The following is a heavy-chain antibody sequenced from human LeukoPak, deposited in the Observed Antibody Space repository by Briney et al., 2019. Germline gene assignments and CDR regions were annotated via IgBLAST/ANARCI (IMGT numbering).Heavy chain of an antibody. CDR3: ARDHYYDSSGS. CDR1: GFTFSTYG. J-gene: IGHJ5*02. V-gene: IGHV3-33*01. CDR2: IWYDGRTQ. Sequence: GGSLRLSCAASGFTFSTYGMHWVRQAPGKGLEWVAVIWYDGRTQFYAESVKGRFAVSRDNSKNTLYLQMNSLRAEDTAVYYCARDHYYDSSGSWGQGTLVTVSS. D-gene: IGHD3-22*01.